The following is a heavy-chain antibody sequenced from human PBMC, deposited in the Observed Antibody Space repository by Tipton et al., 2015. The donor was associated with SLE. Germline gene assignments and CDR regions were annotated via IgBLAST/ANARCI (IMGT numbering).Heavy chain of an antibody. CDR1: GGSISSGGYY. Sequence: LRLSCTVSGGSISSGGYYWSWIRQHPGKGLEWIGYIYYSGSTYYNPSLKSRVTISVDTSKNQFSLKLSSVTAADTAVYYCARAASGCSSTSCPFDYWDQGTLVTVSS. CDR2: IYYSGST. J-gene: IGHJ4*02. V-gene: IGHV4-31*02. CDR3: ARAASGCSSTSCPFDY. D-gene: IGHD2-2*01.